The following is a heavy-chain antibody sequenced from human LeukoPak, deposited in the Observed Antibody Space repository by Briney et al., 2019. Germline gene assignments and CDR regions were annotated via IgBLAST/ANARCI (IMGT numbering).Heavy chain of an antibody. D-gene: IGHD6-19*01. J-gene: IGHJ4*02. Sequence: SETLSLTCTVSRGSISNYYWSWIRQPPGTGLEWIGSLYHSGSTNYNPSLNSRVTILIDTSRNQFSLKLTSVTAADTAIYYCAGGPQWQAHDYWGQGTLVTVSS. V-gene: IGHV4-59*08. CDR2: LYHSGST. CDR3: AGGPQWQAHDY. CDR1: RGSISNYY.